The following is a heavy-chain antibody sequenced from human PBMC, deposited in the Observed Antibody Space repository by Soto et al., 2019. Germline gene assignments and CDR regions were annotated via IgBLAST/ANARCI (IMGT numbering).Heavy chain of an antibody. J-gene: IGHJ4*02. D-gene: IGHD5-12*01. Sequence: SETLSLTCAVYGGSFSGYYWSWIRQPPGKGLEWIGEINHSGSTNYNPSLKSRVTISVDTSKNQFSLKLSSVTAADTAVYYCARAANGGYSGYDLGTLDYWGQGTLVTAPQ. CDR2: INHSGST. V-gene: IGHV4-34*01. CDR1: GGSFSGYY. CDR3: ARAANGGYSGYDLGTLDY.